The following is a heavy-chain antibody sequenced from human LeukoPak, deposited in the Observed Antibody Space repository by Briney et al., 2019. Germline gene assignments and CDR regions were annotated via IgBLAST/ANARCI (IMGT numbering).Heavy chain of an antibody. J-gene: IGHJ3*02. CDR3: ARGRDPLENAFDI. CDR1: GGTFSSYA. D-gene: IGHD1-1*01. Sequence: GASVKVSCKASGGTFSSYAISWVRQAPGQGLEWMGGIIPIFGTANYAQKFQGRVTITADESTSTAYMELSSLRSEDTAVYYCARGRDPLENAFDIWGQGTMVTVSS. V-gene: IGHV1-69*13. CDR2: IIPIFGTA.